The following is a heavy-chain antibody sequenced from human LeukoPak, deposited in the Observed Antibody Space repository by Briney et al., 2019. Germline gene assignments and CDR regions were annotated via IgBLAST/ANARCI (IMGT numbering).Heavy chain of an antibody. V-gene: IGHV4-39*01. CDR1: GGSISSSSYY. D-gene: IGHD4-17*01. J-gene: IGHJ4*02. CDR2: IYYSGST. CDR3: ARGRFRDFRTTVTTFRASSPFDY. Sequence: PSETLSLTCTVSGGSISSSSYYWGWIRQSPGKGLEWIGSIYYSGSTYYNPSLKSRVTISVETSKNQFSLKLSSVTAADTAVYYCARGRFRDFRTTVTTFRASSPFDYWGQGTLVTVSS.